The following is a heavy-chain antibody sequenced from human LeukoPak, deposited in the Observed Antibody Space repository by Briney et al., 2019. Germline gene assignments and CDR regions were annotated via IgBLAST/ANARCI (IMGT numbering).Heavy chain of an antibody. CDR2: IYYSGST. V-gene: IGHV4-39*01. Sequence: SETLSLTCTVSGGSISSSSYYWGWIRQPPGKGLEWIGSIYYSGSTYYNPSLKSRVTISVDTSKNQFSLKLSSVTAADTAVYYCVRISYWDGDYWGQGTLVTVSS. CDR1: GGSISSSSYY. CDR3: VRISYWDGDY. J-gene: IGHJ4*02. D-gene: IGHD2-8*02.